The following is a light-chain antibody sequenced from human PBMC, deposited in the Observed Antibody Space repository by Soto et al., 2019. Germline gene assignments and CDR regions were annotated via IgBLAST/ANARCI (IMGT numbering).Light chain of an antibody. V-gene: IGLV1-47*01. CDR3: VAWDDILSVL. CDR2: RNN. CDR1: SSNIGSNY. J-gene: IGLJ2*01. Sequence: QSVLTQPPSASGTPGQRVTISCSGSSSNIGSNYVYWYQQFPGAAPKLLIYRNNQRPSGVPDRFSGSKSGTSASLAISGLRSEDEADYYCVAWDDILSVLFGGGTKVTVL.